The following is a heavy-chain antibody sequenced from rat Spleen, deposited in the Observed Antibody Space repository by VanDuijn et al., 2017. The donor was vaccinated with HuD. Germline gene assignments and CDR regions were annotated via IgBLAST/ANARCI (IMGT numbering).Heavy chain of an antibody. D-gene: IGHD1-2*01. J-gene: IGHJ4*01. V-gene: IGHV5-29*01. CDR2: ISYDGSST. CDR1: GFTFSNYD. CDR3: TTVEFYYSSYIPYVMDA. Sequence: EVQLVESGGGLVQPGRSLKLSCAASGFTFSNYDMAWVRQAPTKGLEWVASISYDGSSTYYRDSVKGRFTISRDNAKSTLYLQMDSLRSEDTATYYCTTVEFYYSSYIPYVMDAWGQGASVTVSS.